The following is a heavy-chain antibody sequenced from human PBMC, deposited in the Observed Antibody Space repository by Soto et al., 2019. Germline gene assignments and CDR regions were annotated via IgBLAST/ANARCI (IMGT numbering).Heavy chain of an antibody. CDR2: INAGNGDT. CDR1: GINYNTYA. Sequence: QVQLVQSGAAMKKPGASVKLSCKTSGINYNTYAIHWVRQAPGQGLEWMGWINAGNGDTRYSQNFQGRVTLTRDTSASKVYMDLYRLNYQDTGVYYCARAISGYVTWGQGTLV. D-gene: IGHD5-18*01. J-gene: IGHJ4*02. CDR3: ARAISGYVT. V-gene: IGHV1-3*01.